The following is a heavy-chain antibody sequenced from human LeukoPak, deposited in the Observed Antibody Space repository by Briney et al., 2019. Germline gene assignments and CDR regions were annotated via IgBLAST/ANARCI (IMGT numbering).Heavy chain of an antibody. CDR1: GFTFSSHG. D-gene: IGHD3-3*01. V-gene: IGHV3-23*01. J-gene: IGHJ5*02. Sequence: GGSLRLSCAASGFTFSSHGMHWVRQAPGKGLEWVSAISGSGGSTYYADSVKGRFTISRDNSKNTLYLQMNSLRAEDTAVYYCAKDDYDFWSGYTNSISWFDPWGQGTLVTVSS. CDR2: ISGSGGST. CDR3: AKDDYDFWSGYTNSISWFDP.